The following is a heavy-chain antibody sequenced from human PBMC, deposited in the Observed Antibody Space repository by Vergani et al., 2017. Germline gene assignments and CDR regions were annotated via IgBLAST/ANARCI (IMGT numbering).Heavy chain of an antibody. D-gene: IGHD3-10*01. CDR2: IYTSGST. Sequence: QVQLQESGPGLVKPSQTLSLTCTVSGGSISSGSYYWSWIRQPAGKGLEWIGRIYTSGSTHYNTSLKSRVTISVDTSKNQFSLKLRSVTAADTAGYYCARHLGVRATDDFDYWGQGTLVTVSS. V-gene: IGHV4-61*02. CDR1: GGSISSGSYY. J-gene: IGHJ4*02. CDR3: ARHLGVRATDDFDY.